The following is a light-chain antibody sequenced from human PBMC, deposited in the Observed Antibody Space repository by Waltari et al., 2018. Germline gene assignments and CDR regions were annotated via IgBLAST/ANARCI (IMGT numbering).Light chain of an antibody. CDR1: SSNIGKNY. J-gene: IGLJ2*01. Sequence: QSVLTQPPSASGTPGQRVTISCSGSSSNIGKNYVYWHQQLPGTAPKLLNSGNDTRPAGVPDRFSGSKSGTLAPLAISGLRSEDEADYYCAAWDDSLGVWIFGGGTKLTVL. CDR2: GND. V-gene: IGLV1-47*01. CDR3: AAWDDSLGVWI.